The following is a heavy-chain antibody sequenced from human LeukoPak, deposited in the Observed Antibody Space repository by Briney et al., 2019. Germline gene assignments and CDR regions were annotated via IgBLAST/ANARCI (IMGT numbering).Heavy chain of an antibody. CDR1: GGSISSYY. V-gene: IGHV4-59*01. D-gene: IGHD1-26*01. CDR2: IYYSRST. CDR3: ARVPSGSYYRGNYFDY. Sequence: PSETLSLTCTVSGGSISSYYWSWIRQPPGKGLEWIGYIYYSRSTKYNPSLKSRVTISVDTAKNQFSLKLSSMTAADTAVYDCARVPSGSYYRGNYFDYWGQGTLVTVSS. J-gene: IGHJ4*02.